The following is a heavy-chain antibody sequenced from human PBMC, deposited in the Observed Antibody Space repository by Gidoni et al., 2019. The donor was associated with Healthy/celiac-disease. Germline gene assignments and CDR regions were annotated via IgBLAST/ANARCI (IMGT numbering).Heavy chain of an antibody. J-gene: IGHJ3*02. D-gene: IGHD3-10*01. CDR1: GFTFSSYS. CDR3: ARGPGSGSGSPDAYDAFDI. CDR2: MSSSSSYI. V-gene: IGHV3-21*01. Sequence: EVQLVESGGGLVKPGGSLRLSCAASGFTFSSYSLNWVRQAPGKGLEWVSSMSSSSSYIYYADSVKGRFTISRDNAKNSLYLQMNSLRAEDTAVYYCARGPGSGSGSPDAYDAFDIWGQGTMVTVSS.